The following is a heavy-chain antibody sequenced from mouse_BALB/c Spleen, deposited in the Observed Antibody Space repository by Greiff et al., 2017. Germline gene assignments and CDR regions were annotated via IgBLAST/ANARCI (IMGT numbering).Heavy chain of an antibody. J-gene: IGHJ4*01. D-gene: IGHD2-14*01. Sequence: VQLKQSGPELVKPGASVKISCKASGYTFTDYNMHWVKQSHGKSLEWIGYIYPYNGGTGYNQKFKSKATLTVDNSSSTAYMELRSLTSEDSAVYYCARGRYDGYYYAMDYWGQGTSVTVSS. CDR1: GYTFTDYN. V-gene: IGHV1S29*02. CDR2: IYPYNGGT. CDR3: ARGRYDGYYYAMDY.